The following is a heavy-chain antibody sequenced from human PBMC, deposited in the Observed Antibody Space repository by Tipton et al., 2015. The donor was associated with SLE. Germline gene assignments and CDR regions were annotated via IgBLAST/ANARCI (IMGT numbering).Heavy chain of an antibody. CDR2: IYYSGGT. CDR3: RLITITSLFDY. Sequence: TLSLTCTVSDGSISSYYWSWIRQPPGKGLEWIGSIYYSGGTYYNPSLKSRVTISVDTSKNQFSLKLSSVTAADTAVYYCRLITITSLFDYWGQGTLVTVSS. V-gene: IGHV4-59*04. CDR1: DGSISSYY. J-gene: IGHJ4*02. D-gene: IGHD3-16*01.